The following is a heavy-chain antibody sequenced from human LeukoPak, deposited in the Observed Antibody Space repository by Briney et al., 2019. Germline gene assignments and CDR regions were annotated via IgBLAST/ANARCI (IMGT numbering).Heavy chain of an antibody. J-gene: IGHJ5*02. CDR2: IYHSGST. V-gene: IGHV4-30-2*01. CDR3: AREGWPSIYYDSSGLNWFDP. Sequence: SETLSLTCAVSGGSISSGGYSWSWIRQPPGKGLEWIGYIYHSGSTYYNPSLKSRVTISVDRSKNQFSLKLSSVTAADTAVYYCAREGWPSIYYDSSGLNWFDPWGQGTLVTVSS. D-gene: IGHD3-22*01. CDR1: GGSISSGGYS.